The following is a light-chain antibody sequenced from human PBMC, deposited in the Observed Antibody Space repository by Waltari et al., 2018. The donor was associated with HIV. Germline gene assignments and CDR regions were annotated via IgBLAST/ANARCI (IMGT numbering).Light chain of an antibody. CDR3: CSYAGSRRV. J-gene: IGLJ1*01. CDR2: EVN. Sequence: QSALTQPASVSGSPGQSITISCTGTSSAVGRYNLVSWYQQYPGKAPKLMIYEVNKRPSGISNRFSGSKSGNTASLTISGLQAEDEADYYCCSYAGSRRVFGTGTKVTVL. V-gene: IGLV2-23*02. CDR1: SSAVGRYNL.